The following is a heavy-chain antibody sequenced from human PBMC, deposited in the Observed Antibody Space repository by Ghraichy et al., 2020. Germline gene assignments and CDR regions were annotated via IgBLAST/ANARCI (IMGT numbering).Heavy chain of an antibody. CDR1: GFTFSSYA. CDR2: ITRGDST. J-gene: IGHJ6*03. Sequence: GGSLRLSCAASGFTFSSYAMSWVRQAPGKGLEWVSAITRGDSTYYADSVKGRFTISRDNSKNTLYLQMNSLRAEDTAVYYCAKWGKVVLPTIVSYYMDVWGKGTAVTVSS. V-gene: IGHV3-23*01. D-gene: IGHD2/OR15-2a*01. CDR3: AKWGKVVLPTIVSYYMDV.